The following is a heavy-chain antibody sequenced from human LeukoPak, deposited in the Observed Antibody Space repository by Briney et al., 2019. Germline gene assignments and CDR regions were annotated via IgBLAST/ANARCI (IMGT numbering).Heavy chain of an antibody. V-gene: IGHV4-34*01. J-gene: IGHJ6*03. CDR1: GGSFSGYY. Sequence: KPSETLSLTCAVYGGSFSGYYWSWIRQPPGKGLERIGEINHSGSTNYNPSLKSRVTISVDTSKNQFSLKLSSVTAADTAVYYCARECPFTYGSGSYRSRGYYYYMDVWGKGTTVTISS. CDR2: INHSGST. D-gene: IGHD3-10*01. CDR3: ARECPFTYGSGSYRSRGYYYYMDV.